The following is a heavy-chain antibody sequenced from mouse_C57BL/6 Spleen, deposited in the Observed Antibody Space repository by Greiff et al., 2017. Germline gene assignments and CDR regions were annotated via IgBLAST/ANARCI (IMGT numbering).Heavy chain of an antibody. J-gene: IGHJ4*01. D-gene: IGHD1-1*01. CDR1: GYTFTSYG. V-gene: IGHV1-81*01. Sequence: QVQLQQSGAELARPGASVKLSCKASGYTFTSYGISWVKQRTGQGLEWIGEIYPRSGNTYYNEKFKGKATLNADKSSSTAYMELRSLTSEDSAVYFCASITTVVATGAMDYWGQGTSVTVSS. CDR2: IYPRSGNT. CDR3: ASITTVVATGAMDY.